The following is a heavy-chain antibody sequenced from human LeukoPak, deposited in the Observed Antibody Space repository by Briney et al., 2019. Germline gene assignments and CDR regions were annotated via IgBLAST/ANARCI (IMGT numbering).Heavy chain of an antibody. V-gene: IGHV3-11*06. J-gene: IGHJ4*02. D-gene: IGHD4-17*01. CDR1: GFTFSDYY. Sequence: GGSLRLSCAASGFTFSDYYMSWIRQAPGKGLEWVSYISSSSSYTNYADTVKGRFTISRNNAKNSLYLQMNSLRAEDTAVYYCASRREDYGDLFDYWGQGTLVTVSS. CDR2: ISSSSSYT. CDR3: ASRREDYGDLFDY.